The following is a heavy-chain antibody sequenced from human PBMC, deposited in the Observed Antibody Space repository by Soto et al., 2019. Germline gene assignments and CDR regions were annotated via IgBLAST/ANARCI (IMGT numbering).Heavy chain of an antibody. CDR2: IHSSGCT. V-gene: IGHV4-4*02. Sequence: PSETLSLTCAVSGGSISSCNLCWWVRQAPGKGLERLWDIHSSGCTSYNPSLRSRVSISVDISQKQLSLKLTTVTAADTAVYFCARHYYYANHYYYGIDVWGQGTTVTVSS. J-gene: IGHJ6*02. CDR1: GGSISSCNL. D-gene: IGHD3-10*01. CDR3: ARHYYYANHYYYGIDV.